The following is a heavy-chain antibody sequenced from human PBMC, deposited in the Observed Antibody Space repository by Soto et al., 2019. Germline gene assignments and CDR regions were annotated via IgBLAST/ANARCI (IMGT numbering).Heavy chain of an antibody. CDR2: IYHSGST. V-gene: IGHV4-30-2*01. J-gene: IGHJ6*02. CDR3: ARGNGPHYYYYYGMDV. D-gene: IGHD1-1*01. Sequence: SETLSLTCAVSGGSISSGGYSWSWIRQPPGKGLEWIGYIYHSGSTYYNPSLKSRVTISVDRSKNQFSLKLSSVTAADTAVYYCARGNGPHYYYYYGMDVWGQGTTVTVSS. CDR1: GGSISSGGYS.